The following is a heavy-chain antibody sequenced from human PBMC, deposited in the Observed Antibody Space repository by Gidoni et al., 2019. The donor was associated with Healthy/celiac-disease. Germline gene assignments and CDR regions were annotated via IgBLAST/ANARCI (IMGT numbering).Heavy chain of an antibody. J-gene: IGHJ5*02. Sequence: QVQLQQWGAGLLKPSETLSLTCAVYGGYFSGYYWSWIRQPPGKGLEWIGQINHSGSTNYNPSLKSRVTISVDTSKNQFSLKLSSVTAADTAVYYCARGRNSILEWLGRGWFDPWGQGTLVTVSS. CDR2: INHSGST. V-gene: IGHV4-34*01. CDR3: ARGRNSILEWLGRGWFDP. D-gene: IGHD3-3*01. CDR1: GGYFSGYY.